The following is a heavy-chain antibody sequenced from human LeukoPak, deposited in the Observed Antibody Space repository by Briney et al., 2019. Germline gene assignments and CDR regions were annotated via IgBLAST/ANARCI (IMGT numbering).Heavy chain of an antibody. J-gene: IGHJ3*02. Sequence: GASVKVSCKVPGGTFDSYIMHWVRQAPGQGLEWMGRVIPVFGSTNYAQKFQGRITINADESTSTVYMELSSLTSDDAAVYFCARDLLVHTHDGSHQTGVEGFDIWGQGTMVTVSS. CDR1: GGTFDSYI. CDR2: VIPVFGST. CDR3: ARDLLVHTHDGSHQTGVEGFDI. D-gene: IGHD1-1*01. V-gene: IGHV1-69*13.